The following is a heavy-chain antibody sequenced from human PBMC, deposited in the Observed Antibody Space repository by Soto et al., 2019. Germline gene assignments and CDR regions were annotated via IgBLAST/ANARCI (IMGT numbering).Heavy chain of an antibody. CDR2: INPNGGST. Sequence: QVQLVQSGAEVKKPGASVKVSCKASGYTLTNFYIHWVRQAPGQGLEWMGIINPNGGSTNYAHNFQGRVTITRDTSTSTVYMDLSSLRSEDTALYYCARGLGSGDYWGRGTLVTVSS. V-gene: IGHV1-46*03. D-gene: IGHD6-25*01. J-gene: IGHJ4*02. CDR1: GYTLTNFY. CDR3: ARGLGSGDY.